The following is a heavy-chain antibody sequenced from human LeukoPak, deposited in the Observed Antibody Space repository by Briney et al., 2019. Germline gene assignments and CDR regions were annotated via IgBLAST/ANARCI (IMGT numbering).Heavy chain of an antibody. CDR1: GFTFSSYA. CDR3: VKIARD. V-gene: IGHV3-23*01. D-gene: IGHD6-6*01. J-gene: IGHJ4*02. Sequence: PGGSLRLSCAASGFTFSSYAMTWVRQAPRKGLEWVSSISGTGGSTFYADSVKGRFTISRDNSKNTLNLQMSGLRVEDTAVYYCVKIARDWGQGALVTVSS. CDR2: ISGTGGST.